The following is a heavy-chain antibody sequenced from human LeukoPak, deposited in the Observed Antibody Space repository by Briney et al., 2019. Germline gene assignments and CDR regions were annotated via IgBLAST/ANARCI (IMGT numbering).Heavy chain of an antibody. CDR1: AVSISRHF. CDR2: VFSSGST. V-gene: IGHV4-59*11. CDR3: AREYDY. J-gene: IGHJ4*01. Sequence: SETLSLTCNFSAVSISRHFWSWIRQTPEKGLEWLGYVFSSGSTNYNPSLKSRITISLDTSKHQFSLTLNSVTAADTAVYYCAREYDYWGLGTLVIVSS.